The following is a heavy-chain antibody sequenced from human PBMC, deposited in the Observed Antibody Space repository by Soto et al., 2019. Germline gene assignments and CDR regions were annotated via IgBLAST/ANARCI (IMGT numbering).Heavy chain of an antibody. V-gene: IGHV4-34*01. CDR2: INHSGST. CDR1: GGSFSGYY. D-gene: IGHD6-19*01. J-gene: IGHJ5*02. CDR3: ARGRRVRSYSSGWYGGLNNWFDP. Sequence: PSETLCLTCAVDGGSFSGYYWSWIRQPPGKGLEWIGEINHSGSTNYNPSLKSRVTISVDTSKNQFSLKLSSVTAADTAVYYCARGRRVRSYSSGWYGGLNNWFDPWGQGTLVTVS.